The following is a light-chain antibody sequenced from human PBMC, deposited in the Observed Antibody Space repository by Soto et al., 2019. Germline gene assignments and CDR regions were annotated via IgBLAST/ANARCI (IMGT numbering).Light chain of an antibody. CDR2: EVS. V-gene: IGLV2-14*01. J-gene: IGLJ1*01. Sequence: QSVLTQPASVSGSPGQTITLSCTGTSSDVGGYNYASWYQQHPGKAPKLMIYEVSKRPSEVFNRFSGSKSGNTASLTISGLQAEDEADYYCSSYTSSNNYVFGSGTKGTVL. CDR1: SSDVGGYNY. CDR3: SSYTSSNNYV.